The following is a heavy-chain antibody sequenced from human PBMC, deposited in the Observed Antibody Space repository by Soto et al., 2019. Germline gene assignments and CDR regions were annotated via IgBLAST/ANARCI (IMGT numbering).Heavy chain of an antibody. V-gene: IGHV1-69*06. CDR2: IIPIFGTA. CDR1: GGTFSSYA. D-gene: IGHD2-21*02. CDR3: ANGLTLAYCGGDCSNNWFDP. J-gene: IGHJ5*02. Sequence: SVKVSCKASGGTFSSYAISWVRQAPGQGLEWMGGIIPIFGTANYAQKFQGRVTITADKSTSTAYMELSSLRSEDTAVYYCANGLTLAYCGGDCSNNWFDPWGQGTLVTVYS.